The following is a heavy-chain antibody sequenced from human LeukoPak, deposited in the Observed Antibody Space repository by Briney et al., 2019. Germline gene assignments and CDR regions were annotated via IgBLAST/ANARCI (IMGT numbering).Heavy chain of an antibody. CDR1: GGSISGYY. CDR3: ARERGSMRWFDP. Sequence: SETLSLTCTVSGGSISGYYWSWIRQPAGKGLEWIGRMSTSGNSNYIPSLASRVTMSVDTSKNQFSLNLSSVTAADTAVYYCARERGSMRWFDPWGQGTLVTVSS. J-gene: IGHJ5*02. V-gene: IGHV4-4*07. CDR2: MSTSGNS.